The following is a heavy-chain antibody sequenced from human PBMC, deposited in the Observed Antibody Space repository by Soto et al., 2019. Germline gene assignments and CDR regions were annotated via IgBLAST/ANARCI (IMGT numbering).Heavy chain of an antibody. D-gene: IGHD4-17*01. CDR2: IYYSGST. CDR3: ARAAYGDYDFDY. Sequence: TSETLSLTCTVSGGSISSSYYWSWIRQHPGKGLEWIGYIYYSGSTHYNPSLKSRVTISVDTSKNQFSLKLSSVTAADTAVYYCARAAYGDYDFDYWGQGTLVTVSS. V-gene: IGHV4-31*03. CDR1: GGSISSSYY. J-gene: IGHJ4*02.